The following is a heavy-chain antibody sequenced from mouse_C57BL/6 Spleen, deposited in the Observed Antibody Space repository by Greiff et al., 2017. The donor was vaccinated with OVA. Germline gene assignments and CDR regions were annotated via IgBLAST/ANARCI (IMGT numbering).Heavy chain of an antibody. J-gene: IGHJ2*01. D-gene: IGHD2-4*01. V-gene: IGHV3-6*01. CDR1: GYSITSGYY. Sequence: EVQLQESGLGLVKPSQSLSLTCSVTGYSITSGYYWNWIRHFPGNTLELMGYLSYDGSNNYNPSLKNRIAITRDTSKNQFFLKLNSVTTEDTATYYCARGWDYDEGNYFDYWGQGTTLTVSS. CDR3: ARGWDYDEGNYFDY. CDR2: LSYDGSN.